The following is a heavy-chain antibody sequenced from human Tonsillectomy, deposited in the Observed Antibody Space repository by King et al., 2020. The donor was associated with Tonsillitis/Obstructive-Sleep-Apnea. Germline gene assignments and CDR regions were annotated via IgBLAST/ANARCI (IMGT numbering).Heavy chain of an antibody. V-gene: IGHV2-5*02. CDR2: IYWDDDK. D-gene: IGHD3-10*01. J-gene: IGHJ4*02. CDR1: GFSLSTSGVG. CDR3: AHWGRGSGNYNYFDY. Sequence: TLKESGPTLVKPPQTLTLTCTFSGFSLSTSGVGVGWIRQPPGEALEWLALIYWDDDKRYSPSLKSRLTITKDTSKTQVVLTMTNMDPVDTATYYCAHWGRGSGNYNYFDYWGQGTLVTVSS.